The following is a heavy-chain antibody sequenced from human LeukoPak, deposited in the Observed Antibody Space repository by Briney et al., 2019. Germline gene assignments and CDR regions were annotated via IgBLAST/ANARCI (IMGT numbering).Heavy chain of an antibody. Sequence: ASVKVSCKASGYTVTSYYMHWVRQAPGQEVEWMGIINPSGCSTSYAQKFQGRVTMTRDTSTSTVYMELSSLRSEDTAVYYCARAPVRQGYYFDYWGQGTLVTVSS. D-gene: IGHD3-10*01. CDR1: GYTVTSYY. CDR3: ARAPVRQGYYFDY. CDR2: INPSGCST. V-gene: IGHV1-46*01. J-gene: IGHJ4*02.